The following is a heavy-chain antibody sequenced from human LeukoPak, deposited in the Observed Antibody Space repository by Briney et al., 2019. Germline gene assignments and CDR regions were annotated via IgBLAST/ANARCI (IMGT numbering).Heavy chain of an antibody. Sequence: SQTLSLTCTVSGGSISSGDYYWSWIRQPPGKGLEWIGYIYYSGSTYYNPSLKSRVTISVDTSKNQFSLKLSSVTAADTAVYYCARGGGSRFPFDPWGQGTLVTVSS. CDR1: GGSISSGDYY. CDR3: ARGGGSRFPFDP. V-gene: IGHV4-30-4*08. J-gene: IGHJ5*02. D-gene: IGHD3-16*01. CDR2: IYYSGST.